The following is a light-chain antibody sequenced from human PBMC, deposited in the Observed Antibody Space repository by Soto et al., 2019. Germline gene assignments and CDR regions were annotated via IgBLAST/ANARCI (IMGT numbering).Light chain of an antibody. CDR3: QHRNNWPYT. Sequence: EIVLTQSPATLSLSPGERATLSCRASQSISNYLGWYQQKPGQAPRLLISDASNRATGIPARFTGSGSGADFTLTISSLEPEDFAMYYCQHRNNWPYTFGQGTNLEIK. J-gene: IGKJ2*01. CDR1: QSISNY. V-gene: IGKV3-11*01. CDR2: DAS.